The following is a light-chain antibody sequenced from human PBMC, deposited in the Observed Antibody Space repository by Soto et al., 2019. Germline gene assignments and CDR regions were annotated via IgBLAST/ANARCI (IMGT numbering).Light chain of an antibody. V-gene: IGKV1-5*03. Sequence: EIQMTQSPSTLSASVGDRVTITCRASQSISSWLAWYQQKPGKAPKLLIYKASSLESGVPSRFSGSGSGTEFTLTISSLQPDDFATYYCQQYNSYLLTFGGGTKVEIK. CDR3: QQYNSYLLT. CDR1: QSISSW. CDR2: KAS. J-gene: IGKJ4*01.